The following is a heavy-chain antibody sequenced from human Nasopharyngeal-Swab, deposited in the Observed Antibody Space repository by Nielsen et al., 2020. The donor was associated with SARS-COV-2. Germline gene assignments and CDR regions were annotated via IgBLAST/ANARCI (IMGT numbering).Heavy chain of an antibody. V-gene: IGHV4-39*07. CDR2: INHSGST. D-gene: IGHD1-26*01. Sequence: SETLSLTCTVSGGSISSGSYYWSWIRQPPGKGLEWIGEINHSGSTNYNPSLKSRVTISVDTSKNQFSLKLSSVTAADTAVYYCARMIVGAPRWFDPWGQGTLVTVSS. CDR1: GGSISSGSYY. J-gene: IGHJ5*02. CDR3: ARMIVGAPRWFDP.